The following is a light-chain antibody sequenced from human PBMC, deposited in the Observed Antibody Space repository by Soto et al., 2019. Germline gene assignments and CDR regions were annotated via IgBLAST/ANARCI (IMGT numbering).Light chain of an antibody. CDR2: GTS. CDR1: QPLNNN. Sequence: EIVMTQSPATLSVSPGDRATLSCRAGQPLNNNVAWYQHKPGQAPRLLIYGTSTRATGISARFSGGGSGTEFTLTISSLQSEDIAVYSCQHYNNWPWTFGQGTKVDIK. CDR3: QHYNNWPWT. J-gene: IGKJ1*01. V-gene: IGKV3-15*01.